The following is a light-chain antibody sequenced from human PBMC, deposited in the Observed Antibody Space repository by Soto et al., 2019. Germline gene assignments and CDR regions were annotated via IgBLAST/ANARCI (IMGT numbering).Light chain of an antibody. CDR2: LAS. Sequence: DIQMTQAPSSLSASLGDRVTFTFRASQKIHNFVSWYQQKPGQAPKLLIFLASTLESGVPSRFGGSGSGTDFTLTISSLQPEDFATYYCQQSFSNPRTFGGGTKVDIK. V-gene: IGKV1-39*01. CDR3: QQSFSNPRT. CDR1: QKIHNF. J-gene: IGKJ4*01.